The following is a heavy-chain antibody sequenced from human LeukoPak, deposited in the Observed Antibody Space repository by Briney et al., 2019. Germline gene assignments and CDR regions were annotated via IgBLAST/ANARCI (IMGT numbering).Heavy chain of an antibody. J-gene: IGHJ5*02. CDR2: INPNSGGT. CDR1: GYTFTSYG. Sequence: ASVKVSCKASGYTFTSYGISWVRQAPGQGLEWMGWINPNSGGTNYAQKFQGRVTMTRDTSISTGYMELSRLRSDDTAVYYCARLSPRIAADGLTPWGWFDPWGQGTLVTVSS. V-gene: IGHV1-2*02. D-gene: IGHD6-13*01. CDR3: ARLSPRIAADGLTPWGWFDP.